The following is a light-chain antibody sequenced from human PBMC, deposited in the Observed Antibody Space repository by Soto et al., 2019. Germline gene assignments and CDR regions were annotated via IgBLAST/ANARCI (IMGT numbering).Light chain of an antibody. CDR1: QTISSDY. Sequence: EILLTQSPGTLSLSPGERATLSCRASQTISSDYLAWYQQKPGQAPRLLIYDASNRATGIPARFSGSGSGTDFTLSISSLEPEDFAVYYCQQRSTWPLTFGGGTKVEIK. J-gene: IGKJ4*01. V-gene: IGKV3-11*01. CDR3: QQRSTWPLT. CDR2: DAS.